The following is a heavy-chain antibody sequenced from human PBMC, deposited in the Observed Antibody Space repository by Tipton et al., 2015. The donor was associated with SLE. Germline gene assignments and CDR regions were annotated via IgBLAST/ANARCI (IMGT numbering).Heavy chain of an antibody. CDR1: GGSFSGYY. CDR3: ARGGYCSGGSCYDFDY. CDR2: INHSGST. J-gene: IGHJ4*02. V-gene: IGHV4-34*01. D-gene: IGHD2-15*01. Sequence: LRLSCAVYGGSFSGYYWSWIRQPPGKGLEWIGEINHSGSTNYNPSLKSRVTISVDTSKNQFSLKLSSVTAADTAVYYCARGGYCSGGSCYDFDYWGQGTLVTVSS.